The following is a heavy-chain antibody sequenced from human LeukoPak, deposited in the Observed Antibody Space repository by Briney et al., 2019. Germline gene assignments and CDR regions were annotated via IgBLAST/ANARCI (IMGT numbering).Heavy chain of an antibody. Sequence: PGGSLRLSCAASGFIFSSYAMSWVRQAPGKGLEWVSSIDHSGTFTYYADSVKGRFTISRDNSKSTLYLQMNSLRAEDTALYYCAKRSSSSSPPYFDYCGQGTLVTVSS. CDR2: IDHSGTFT. V-gene: IGHV3-23*01. J-gene: IGHJ4*02. CDR3: AKRSSSSSPPYFDY. CDR1: GFIFSSYA. D-gene: IGHD6-6*01.